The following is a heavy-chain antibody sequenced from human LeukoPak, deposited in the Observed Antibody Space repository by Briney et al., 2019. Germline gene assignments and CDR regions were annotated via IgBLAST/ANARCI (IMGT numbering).Heavy chain of an antibody. CDR1: GFTFSSYA. Sequence: GGSLRLSCAASGFTFSSYAMSWVRQAPGKGLEWVSAISGSGGSTYYADSVKGRFTISRDNSKNTLYLQMNSLRAEDTAVYYCAKDYKSGYYDSSGYYPEWGQGTLVTVSS. CDR3: AKDYKSGYYDSSGYYPE. V-gene: IGHV3-23*01. J-gene: IGHJ4*02. D-gene: IGHD3-22*01. CDR2: ISGSGGST.